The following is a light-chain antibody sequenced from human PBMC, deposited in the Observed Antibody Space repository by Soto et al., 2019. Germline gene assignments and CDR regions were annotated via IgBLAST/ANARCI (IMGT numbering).Light chain of an antibody. CDR2: GAS. CDR1: QSVSSRY. CDR3: QQYTNWHRIT. J-gene: IGKJ5*01. V-gene: IGKV3-15*01. Sequence: EIVSAKWRGTLFLSQGQRATCSCRDSQSVSSRYLARYQKKHGKAQXLXXXGASTTDHGIPDRFSSSGSGTEFTLTTRILNYEAFAAYFCQQYTNWHRITFGHGTRLEI.